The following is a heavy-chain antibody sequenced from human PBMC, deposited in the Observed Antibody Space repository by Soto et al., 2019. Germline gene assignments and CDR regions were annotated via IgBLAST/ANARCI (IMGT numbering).Heavy chain of an antibody. J-gene: IGHJ4*02. Sequence: SETLSLTCTVSGGSISSGGYYWSWILHHPGKGLEWIGYIYYSGSTYYNPSLKSRVTISVDTSKNQFSLKLSSVTAADTAVYYCARDPGKGIDYWGQGTLVTVSS. V-gene: IGHV4-31*03. CDR2: IYYSGST. CDR1: GGSISSGGYY. CDR3: ARDPGKGIDY.